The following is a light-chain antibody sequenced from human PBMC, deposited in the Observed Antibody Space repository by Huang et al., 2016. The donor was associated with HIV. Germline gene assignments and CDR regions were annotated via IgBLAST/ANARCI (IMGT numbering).Light chain of an antibody. CDR3: QQYNNWPPSIT. CDR2: VAY. J-gene: IGKJ5*01. Sequence: EIVMTQSPATLSVSPGERVTLSCRASQSITHSLAWYQQNSGPAPRLLSYVAYTRATCIPDRFIGSGSGTSFTLTIDSLQSEDFALYYCQQYNNWPPSITFGQGTRLEI. CDR1: QSITHS. V-gene: IGKV3-15*01.